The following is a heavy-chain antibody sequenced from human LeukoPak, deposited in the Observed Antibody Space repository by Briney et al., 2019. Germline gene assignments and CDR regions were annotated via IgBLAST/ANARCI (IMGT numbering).Heavy chain of an antibody. D-gene: IGHD2/OR15-2a*01. CDR1: GFTFSSYA. Sequence: GRSLRLSCAASGFTFSSYAMTWVRQPPGKGLEWVSGISGSGENTYYADSVKGRFTISRDNSKNTLYLQVNSLRAEDTAVYYCARKGSVGQLPGGAFSIWGQGTMVTVSP. V-gene: IGHV3-23*01. CDR2: ISGSGENT. J-gene: IGHJ3*02. CDR3: ARKGSVGQLPGGAFSI.